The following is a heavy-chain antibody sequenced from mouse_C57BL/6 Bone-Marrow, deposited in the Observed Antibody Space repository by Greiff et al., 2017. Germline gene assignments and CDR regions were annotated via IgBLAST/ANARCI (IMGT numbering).Heavy chain of an antibody. Sequence: EVKVVESGPGMVKPSQSLSLTCTVTGYSITSGYDWHWIRHFPGNKLEWMGYISYSGSTNYNPSLKSRISITHDTSKNHFFLKLNSVTTEDTATYYCARGGYDYYAMDYWGQGTSVTVSS. CDR2: ISYSGST. CDR3: ARGGYDYYAMDY. V-gene: IGHV3-1*01. D-gene: IGHD2-10*02. J-gene: IGHJ4*01. CDR1: GYSITSGYD.